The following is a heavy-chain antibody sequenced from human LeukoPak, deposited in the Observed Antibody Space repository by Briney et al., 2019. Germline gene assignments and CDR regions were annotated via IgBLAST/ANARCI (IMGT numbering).Heavy chain of an antibody. CDR1: GFTFSCYE. CDR3: ARDYCSSTSCYSGAFDY. V-gene: IGHV3-48*03. CDR2: ISSSGSTI. J-gene: IGHJ4*02. Sequence: GGSLRLSCAASGFTFSCYEMNWVRQAPGKGLEWVSYISSSGSTIYYADSVKGRFTISRDNAKNSLYLQMNSLRAEDTAVYYCARDYCSSTSCYSGAFDYWGQGTLVTVSS. D-gene: IGHD2-2*02.